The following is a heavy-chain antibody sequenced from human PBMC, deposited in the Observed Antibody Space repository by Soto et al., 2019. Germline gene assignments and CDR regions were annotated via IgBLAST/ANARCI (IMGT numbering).Heavy chain of an antibody. V-gene: IGHV3-30-3*01. D-gene: IGHD2-15*01. Sequence: QVQLVESGGGVVQPGRSLRLSCAASGFTFSSYAMHWVRQAPGKGLEWVAVISYDGSNKYQADSVKGRFTISRDNSKNTLYLQMNSLRAEDTAVYYCATAGMGRYCSGGSCYLEGYYGMDGWGQGTTVTVSS. CDR3: ATAGMGRYCSGGSCYLEGYYGMDG. CDR2: ISYDGSNK. J-gene: IGHJ6*02. CDR1: GFTFSSYA.